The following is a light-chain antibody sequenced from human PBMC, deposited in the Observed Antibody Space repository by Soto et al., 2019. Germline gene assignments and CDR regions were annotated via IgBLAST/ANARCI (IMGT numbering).Light chain of an antibody. CDR3: QQYKYPYS. J-gene: IGKJ2*03. CDR1: HDISNW. V-gene: IGKV1-5*01. CDR2: DAS. Sequence: DIQMTQSPSTLSASVGDRVTITCRASHDISNWLAWYQQKPGRAPKLLIFDASTLQSGVPSRFSGSGSATEFTLTISSLQPDDFASYYCQQYKYPYSFGQGTTLESK.